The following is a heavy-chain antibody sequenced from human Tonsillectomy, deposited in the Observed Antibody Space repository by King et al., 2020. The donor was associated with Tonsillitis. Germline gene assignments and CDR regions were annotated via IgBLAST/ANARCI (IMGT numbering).Heavy chain of an antibody. D-gene: IGHD6-6*01. CDR1: GGSVSSGDYY. CDR2: IHYSGST. CDR3: ASWRAPRPHYYYGMDV. Sequence: VQLQESGPGLVKPSQTLSLTCSVSGGSVSSGDYYWSWIRQPPGKGLEWIGYIHYSGSTYYNPSLKSRVTISVDTSRNQFSLKLSSVTAAYTAVYYCASWRAPRPHYYYGMDVWGQGTTVTVSS. J-gene: IGHJ6*02. V-gene: IGHV4-30-4*01.